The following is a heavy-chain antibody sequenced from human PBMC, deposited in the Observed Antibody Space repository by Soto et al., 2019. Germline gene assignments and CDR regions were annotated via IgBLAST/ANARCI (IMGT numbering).Heavy chain of an antibody. Sequence: GGSLRLSCAASGFTFSSYAMSWVRQAPGKGLEWVSAISGSGGSTYYADSVKGRFTISRDNSKNTLYLQMNSLRAEDTAVYYCAKDNHPGWTWFGELLATSYYYYYGMDVWGQGTTVTVSS. V-gene: IGHV3-23*01. D-gene: IGHD3-10*01. CDR2: ISGSGGST. CDR1: GFTFSSYA. CDR3: AKDNHPGWTWFGELLATSYYYYYGMDV. J-gene: IGHJ6*02.